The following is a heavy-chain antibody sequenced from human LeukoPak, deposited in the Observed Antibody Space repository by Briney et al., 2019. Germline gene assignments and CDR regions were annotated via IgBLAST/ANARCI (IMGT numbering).Heavy chain of an antibody. CDR1: GYTFTSFG. J-gene: IGHJ4*02. V-gene: IGHV1-18*01. CDR2: ISAYSGNT. D-gene: IGHD2-2*01. Sequence: PSVKVSCKASGYTFTSFGISWVRQAPGQGLEWMGWISAYSGNTKYAQQLQGRVTMTTDTSKSTAYMELRSLRSDDTAVYYCARSVVPADIDYWGQGTLVTVSS. CDR3: ARSVVPADIDY.